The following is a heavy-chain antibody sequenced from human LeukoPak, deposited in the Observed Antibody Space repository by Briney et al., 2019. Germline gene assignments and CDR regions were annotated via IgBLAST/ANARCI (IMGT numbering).Heavy chain of an antibody. CDR2: ISAYNGNT. Sequence: ASVKVSCKASGGTFSSYAISWVRQAPGQGLEWMEWISAYNGNTNYAQKLQGRVTMTTDTSTSTAYMELRSLRSDDTAVYYCARERDYIAVAGRLDYWGQGTLVTVSS. V-gene: IGHV1-18*01. J-gene: IGHJ4*02. CDR3: ARERDYIAVAGRLDY. CDR1: GGTFSSYA. D-gene: IGHD6-19*01.